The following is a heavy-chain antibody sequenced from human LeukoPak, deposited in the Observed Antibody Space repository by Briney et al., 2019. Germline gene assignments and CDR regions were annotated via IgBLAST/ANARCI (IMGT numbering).Heavy chain of an antibody. CDR1: GYTFTSYG. V-gene: IGHV1-18*01. CDR3: ARSVERWLQLSFDY. CDR2: ISAYNGNT. Sequence: ASVKVSCKASGYTFTSYGISWVRQAPGQGLEWMGWISAYNGNTNYAQKFQGRVTMTRDTSISTAYMELSRLRSDDTAVYYCARSVERWLQLSFDYWGQGTLVTVSS. D-gene: IGHD5-24*01. J-gene: IGHJ4*02.